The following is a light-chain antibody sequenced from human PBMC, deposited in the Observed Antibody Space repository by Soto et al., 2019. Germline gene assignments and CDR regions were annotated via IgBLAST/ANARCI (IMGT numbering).Light chain of an antibody. CDR1: QGISTW. Sequence: DIQMTQSPSYVSAFIGDRVTITCRASQGISTWLAWYQQKPGKAPKLLIYAASSLERGVPARFSGSGSGTDFTLTISSLQPEDFATYYCQQANRSPYTFGQGTKVDIK. J-gene: IGKJ2*01. V-gene: IGKV1-12*01. CDR3: QQANRSPYT. CDR2: AAS.